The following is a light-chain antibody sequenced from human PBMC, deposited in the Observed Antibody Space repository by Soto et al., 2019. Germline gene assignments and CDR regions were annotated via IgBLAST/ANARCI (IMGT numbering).Light chain of an antibody. CDR3: QQYSSSPPEFT. V-gene: IGKV3-20*01. CDR2: GAS. CDR1: QSISSSY. Sequence: EIVLTQSPGTLSLSPGERATLSCRASQSISSSYLAWYQQRPGQAPRLLIFGASYRATGIPDRFSGSGSRTAFPLTISRLEPEDFAVYYCQQYSSSPPEFTFGPGTRVDSK. J-gene: IGKJ3*01.